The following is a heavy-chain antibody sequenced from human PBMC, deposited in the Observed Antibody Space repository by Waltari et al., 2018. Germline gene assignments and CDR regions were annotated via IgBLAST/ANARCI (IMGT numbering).Heavy chain of an antibody. CDR3: ASPGGAVAGTGAFDI. CDR1: GGSISSSSYY. J-gene: IGHJ3*02. D-gene: IGHD6-19*01. CDR2: IYYSGST. Sequence: QLQLQESGPGLVKPSETLSLTCTVSGGSISSSSYYWGWIRQPPGKGLEWIGSIYYSGSTYYTPSLKSRVTISVDTSKNQFSLKLSSVTAADTAVYYCASPGGAVAGTGAFDIWGQGTMVTVSS. V-gene: IGHV4-39*01.